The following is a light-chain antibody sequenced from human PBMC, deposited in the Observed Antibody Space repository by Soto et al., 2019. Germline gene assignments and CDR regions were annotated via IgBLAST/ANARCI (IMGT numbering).Light chain of an antibody. V-gene: IGKV3-11*01. CDR1: QAVNTR. CDR2: LAS. Sequence: EIVLTQSPATLSSFPGDRVTLSCRASQAVNTRLAWYQHRPGQAPRLLIYLASNRAAGVQATFSGSGSGTDFTLTISDVEPEDFAVDYCHQRQSWPRTFGQGTTV. CDR3: HQRQSWPRT. J-gene: IGKJ1*01.